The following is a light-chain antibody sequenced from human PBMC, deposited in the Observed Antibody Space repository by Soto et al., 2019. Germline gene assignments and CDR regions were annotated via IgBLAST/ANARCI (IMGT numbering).Light chain of an antibody. CDR3: QQSYSTPYI. V-gene: IGKV1-39*01. J-gene: IGKJ2*01. CDR1: QSISRF. Sequence: DIQMTQSPSSLSASVGDRVTITCRASQSISRFLNGYQQKPGKAPKLLIYAASTLQSGVPSGFSGSGSGTDFTFTISSLQPEDFATYYCQQSYSTPYIFGQGTKVDIK. CDR2: AAS.